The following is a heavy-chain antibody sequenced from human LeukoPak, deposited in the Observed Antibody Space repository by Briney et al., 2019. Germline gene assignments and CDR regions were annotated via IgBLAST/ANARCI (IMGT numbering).Heavy chain of an antibody. CDR1: GFTLSSYW. CDR3: AKASGYDSSGYYSLGDFDY. V-gene: IGHV3-7*03. J-gene: IGHJ4*02. CDR2: IKQDGSEK. Sequence: GGSLRLSCAASGFTLSSYWMSWVRQAPGKGLEWVANIKQDGSEKYYVDTVKGRFTISRDNGKNSLYLQMNSLRAEDTAVYYCAKASGYDSSGYYSLGDFDYWGQGTLVTVSS. D-gene: IGHD3-22*01.